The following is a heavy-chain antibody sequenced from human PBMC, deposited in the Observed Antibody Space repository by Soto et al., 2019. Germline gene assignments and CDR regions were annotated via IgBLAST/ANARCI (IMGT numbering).Heavy chain of an antibody. CDR2: IWYDGSNK. V-gene: IGHV3-33*01. D-gene: IGHD6-13*01. Sequence: LRLSCAASGFTFSSYGVHWVRQAPGKGLEWVAVIWYDGSNKYYADSVKGRFTISRDNSKNTLYLQMNSLRAEDTAVYYCARDQAAAGRLRYWFDPWGQGTLVTVSS. CDR1: GFTFSSYG. CDR3: ARDQAAAGRLRYWFDP. J-gene: IGHJ5*02.